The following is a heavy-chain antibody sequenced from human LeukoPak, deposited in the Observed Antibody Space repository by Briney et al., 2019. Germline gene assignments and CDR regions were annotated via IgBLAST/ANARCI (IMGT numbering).Heavy chain of an antibody. CDR3: AREGMGTTFSAWFEP. D-gene: IGHD1-7*01. V-gene: IGHV3-30*04. CDR2: ISYDGSNK. CDR1: GFTFSNYA. J-gene: IGHJ5*02. Sequence: GGSLRLSCAASGFTFSNYAMHWVRQAPGKGLEWVAVISYDGSNKYSADSVKGRFTISRDNSKNMLYLQMNSLGNEDTALYYCAREGMGTTFSAWFEPWGQGTLVTVSS.